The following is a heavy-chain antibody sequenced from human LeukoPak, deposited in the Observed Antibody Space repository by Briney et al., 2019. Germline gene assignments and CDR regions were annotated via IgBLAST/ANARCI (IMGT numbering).Heavy chain of an antibody. D-gene: IGHD3-3*01. J-gene: IGHJ6*04. CDR1: GGSFSGYY. V-gene: IGHV4-34*01. CDR3: ARKTYYDFWSADSLRSMDV. CDR2: INHSGST. Sequence: SETLSLTCAVYGGSFSGYYWSWIRQPPGKGLEWIGEINHSGSTNYNPSLKSRVTISVDTSKNQFSPKLSSVTAAATAVYYCARKTYYDFWSADSLRSMDVWGKGTTVTVSS.